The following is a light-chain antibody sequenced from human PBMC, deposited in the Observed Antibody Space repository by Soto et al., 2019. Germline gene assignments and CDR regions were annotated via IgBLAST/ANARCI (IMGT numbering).Light chain of an antibody. CDR2: GDS. CDR1: QGIRNN. Sequence: AIQMTQSPSSLSASVGYRVTITCRASQGIRNNLGWYQHKSGKAPELLIYGDSSGVSSRFSASGSGTDFTLTISSLQAGDEAIYHCQQYYNTPYTFGQGTTLEIK. CDR3: QQYYNTPYT. J-gene: IGKJ2*01. V-gene: IGKV1-6*01.